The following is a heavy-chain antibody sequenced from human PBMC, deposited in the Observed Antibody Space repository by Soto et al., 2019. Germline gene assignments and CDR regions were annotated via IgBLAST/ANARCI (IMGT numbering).Heavy chain of an antibody. D-gene: IGHD3-10*01. CDR2: ISGSGGST. CDR1: GFTFSSYA. CDR3: AKDIPMVRGVMFPSPKEPDY. Sequence: GGSLRLSCAASGFTFSSYAMSWVRQAPGKGLEWVSAISGSGGSTYYADSVKGRFTISRDNSKNTLYLQMNSLRAEDTAVYYCAKDIPMVRGVMFPSPKEPDYWGQGTLVTVSS. V-gene: IGHV3-23*01. J-gene: IGHJ4*02.